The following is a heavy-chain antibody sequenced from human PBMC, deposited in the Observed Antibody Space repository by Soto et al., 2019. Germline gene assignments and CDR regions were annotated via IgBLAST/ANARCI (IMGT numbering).Heavy chain of an antibody. CDR1: GGSISSGGYS. CDR2: MYHSGST. D-gene: IGHD5-18*01. Sequence: SETLSLTCAVSGGSISSGGYSWSWIRQPPGKGLEWIGYMYHSGSTYYNPSLKSRVTISIDRSKNQFSLKLSSVTAADTAVYYCAGYSYGCVYYYGMDVWGQGTTVTVSS. J-gene: IGHJ6*02. CDR3: AGYSYGCVYYYGMDV. V-gene: IGHV4-30-2*01.